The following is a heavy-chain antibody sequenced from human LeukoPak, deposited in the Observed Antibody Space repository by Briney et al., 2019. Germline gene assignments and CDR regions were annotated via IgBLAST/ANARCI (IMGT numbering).Heavy chain of an antibody. CDR1: GGSISSGGYY. CDR2: IYYSGST. Sequence: SETLSLTCTVSGGSISSGGYYWSWIRQHPGKGLEWMGYIYYSGSTYYNPSLKSRVTISVDTSKNQFSLKLSSVTAADTAVYYCARWRSIAARPPKYYFDYWGQGTLVTVSS. CDR3: ARWRSIAARPPKYYFDY. V-gene: IGHV4-31*03. D-gene: IGHD6-6*01. J-gene: IGHJ4*02.